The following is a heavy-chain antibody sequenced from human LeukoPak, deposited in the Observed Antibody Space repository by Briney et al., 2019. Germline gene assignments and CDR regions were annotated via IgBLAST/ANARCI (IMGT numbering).Heavy chain of an antibody. Sequence: SETLSLTCTVSGGSISSYYWSWIRQPPGKGLEWIGYIYYSGSTSYNPSLKSRVTISVDTSKNQFSLKLSSVTAADTAVYYCARNGVGATRNWFDPWGQGTLVTVSS. CDR2: IYYSGST. J-gene: IGHJ5*02. CDR3: ARNGVGATRNWFDP. CDR1: GGSISSYY. V-gene: IGHV4-59*01. D-gene: IGHD1-26*01.